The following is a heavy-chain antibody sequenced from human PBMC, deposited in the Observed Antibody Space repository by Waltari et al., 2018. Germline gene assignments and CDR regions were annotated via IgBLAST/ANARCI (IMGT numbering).Heavy chain of an antibody. CDR1: GGTFSNYA. CDR2: IIPIVGTA. V-gene: IGHV1-69*01. Sequence: QVPLVQSGAAVKKPGSSVKVSCKASGGTFSNYAITWVRQAPGQGLEWKGGIIPIVGTANDAQKFQGRVTITADESTSTAYMELSSLRSEDTAVYYCARGRVVPRLYYYGMDVWGQGTTVTVSS. J-gene: IGHJ6*02. D-gene: IGHD2-15*01. CDR3: ARGRVVPRLYYYGMDV.